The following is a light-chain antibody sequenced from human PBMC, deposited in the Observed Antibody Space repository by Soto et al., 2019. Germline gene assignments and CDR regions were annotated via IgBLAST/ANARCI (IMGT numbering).Light chain of an antibody. V-gene: IGKV3-20*01. Sequence: TQAPTTLSVFPWERATLFCRHSQSVSNYYFAWYQQTPGPATRLIVDGASSGATGIPDRFSSSWSGTDLTITISRVEHEYSAVYCCQHYSCPGTFGQGTKVDIK. J-gene: IGKJ1*01. CDR2: GAS. CDR3: QHYSCPGT. CDR1: QSVSNYY.